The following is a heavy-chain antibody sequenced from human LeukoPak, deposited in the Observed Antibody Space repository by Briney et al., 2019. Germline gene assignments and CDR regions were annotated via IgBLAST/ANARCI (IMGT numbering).Heavy chain of an antibody. Sequence: SETLSLTCAVYGGSFSGYYWSWIRQPPGKGLEWIGEINNSGSTNYNPSLKSRVTISVDTSKNQFSLKLSSVTAADTAVEYCARGAYVLLWFGDTHSFDPWGQGTLVTVSS. CDR3: ARGAYVLLWFGDTHSFDP. CDR1: GGSFSGYY. CDR2: INNSGST. J-gene: IGHJ5*02. V-gene: IGHV4-34*01. D-gene: IGHD3-10*01.